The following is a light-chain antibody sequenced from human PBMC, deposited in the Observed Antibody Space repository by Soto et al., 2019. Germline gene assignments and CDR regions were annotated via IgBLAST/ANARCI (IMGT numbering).Light chain of an antibody. CDR1: NIGTKS. CDR3: QVWDSSSDHVV. CDR2: DDS. V-gene: IGLV3-21*02. J-gene: IGLJ3*02. Sequence: SYELTQPPSVSVVPGQTARITCGGKNIGTKSVNWYQQKPGQAPVMVVSDDSDRPSGIPERFSGSNSGNTATLTINRVEAGDEADYYCQVWDSSSDHVVFGGGTKLTVL.